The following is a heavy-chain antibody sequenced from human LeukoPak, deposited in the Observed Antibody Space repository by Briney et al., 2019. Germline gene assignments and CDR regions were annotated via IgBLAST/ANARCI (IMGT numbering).Heavy chain of an antibody. Sequence: GESLKISCKGSGYSFTSYWIGWVRQMPGKGLEWMGIIYPGDSDTRYSPSFQGQVTISADKSISTAYLQWSSLKASDTAMYYCARLITMVRGVRVGAFDIWGQGTMVTVSS. V-gene: IGHV5-51*01. CDR1: GYSFTSYW. CDR3: ARLITMVRGVRVGAFDI. CDR2: IYPGDSDT. D-gene: IGHD3-10*01. J-gene: IGHJ3*02.